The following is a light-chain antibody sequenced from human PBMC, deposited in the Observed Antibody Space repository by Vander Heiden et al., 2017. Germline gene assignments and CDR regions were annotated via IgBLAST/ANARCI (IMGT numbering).Light chain of an antibody. J-gene: IGKJ4*01. CDR1: PRLLHSNGNNY. V-gene: IGKV2-28*01. Sequence: IVMTQSPISLPVTPGETAHLSCQSRPRLLHSNGNNYLDWYLQKPGQPPQLLIDVGSNRAAGVPDRFSGSGSGTDFTLKISRVEAEDVGVYYCMQALQTPLTFGGGTKVEIK. CDR2: VGS. CDR3: MQALQTPLT.